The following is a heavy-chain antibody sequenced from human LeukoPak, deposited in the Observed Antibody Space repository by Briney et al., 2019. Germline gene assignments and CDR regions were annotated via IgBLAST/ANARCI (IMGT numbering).Heavy chain of an antibody. D-gene: IGHD6-19*01. CDR2: ISYDGSNK. Sequence: GGSLRLSCAASGITFSSYGMHWVRQAPGKGLEWVAVISYDGSNKYYADSVKGRFTISRDNSKNTLYLQMNSLRAEDTAVYYCAKESPLYSSGWYFDYWGQGTLVTVSS. CDR1: GITFSSYG. J-gene: IGHJ4*02. CDR3: AKESPLYSSGWYFDY. V-gene: IGHV3-30*18.